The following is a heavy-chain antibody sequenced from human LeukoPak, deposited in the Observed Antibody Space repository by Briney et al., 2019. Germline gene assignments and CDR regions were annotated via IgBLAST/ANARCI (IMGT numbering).Heavy chain of an antibody. CDR3: ARVGSSSSHLEC. D-gene: IGHD6-6*01. CDR1: GFTFSTYA. CDR2: ISSNGGST. Sequence: GGSLRLSCAASGFTFSTYAMQWVRQAPGKGLEYVSAISSNGGSTYYANSVKGRFTISRDNSKNTLYLQMGSLRAEDMAVYYCARVGSSSSHLECWGQGTLVTVSS. J-gene: IGHJ4*02. V-gene: IGHV3-64*01.